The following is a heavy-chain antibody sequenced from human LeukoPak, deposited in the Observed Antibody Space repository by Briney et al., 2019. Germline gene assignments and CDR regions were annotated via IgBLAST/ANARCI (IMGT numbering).Heavy chain of an antibody. CDR2: IYHSGST. D-gene: IGHD3-10*01. J-gene: IGHJ3*02. CDR1: GYSISSGYY. V-gene: IGHV4-38-2*01. CDR3: ATRGYGSGSYGAFDI. Sequence: SETLSLTRAVSGYSISSGYYWGWIRQPPGKGLEWIGSIYHSGSTYYNPSLKSRVTISVDTSKNQFSLKLSSVTAADTAVYYCATRGYGSGSYGAFDIWGQGTMVTVSS.